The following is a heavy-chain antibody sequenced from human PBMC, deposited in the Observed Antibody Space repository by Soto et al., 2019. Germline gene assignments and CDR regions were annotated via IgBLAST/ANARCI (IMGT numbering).Heavy chain of an antibody. CDR1: GFTFSNYA. CDR2: TRSNGEYT. CDR3: AKESMSVAVSASRVYGMDV. J-gene: IGHJ6*02. D-gene: IGHD6-6*01. Sequence: ESGGGLVQRGGSLRLSCAGSGFTFSNYAMTWVRQAPGKGLEWVSTTRSNGEYTYYADSVKGRFTVSRDNSQNALFLEMSRLRAEDTAVYYCAKESMSVAVSASRVYGMDVWGQGTTVTVSS. V-gene: IGHV3-23*01.